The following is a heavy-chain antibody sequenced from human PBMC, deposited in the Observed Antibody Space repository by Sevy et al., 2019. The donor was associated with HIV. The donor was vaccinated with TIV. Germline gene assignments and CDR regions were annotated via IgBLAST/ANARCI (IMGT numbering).Heavy chain of an antibody. Sequence: SETLSLTCTVSGGSISSYYWSWIRQPPGKGLEWIGYIYYSGSTNYNPSLKSRVTISVDTSKNQFSLKLSSVTAADTAVYYCARHGLGNNWFDPWGQGTLVTVSS. CDR1: GGSISSYY. CDR2: IYYSGST. V-gene: IGHV4-59*08. J-gene: IGHJ5*02. CDR3: ARHGLGNNWFDP.